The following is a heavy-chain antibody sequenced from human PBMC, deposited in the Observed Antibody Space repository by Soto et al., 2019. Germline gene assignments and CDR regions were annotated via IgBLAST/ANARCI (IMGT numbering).Heavy chain of an antibody. CDR2: IYPGDSDT. CDR1: GYSFTSYW. V-gene: IGHV5-51*01. Sequence: GESLKISCKGSGYSFTSYWIGWVRQMPGKGLEWMGIIYPGDSDTRYSPSFQGQVTISADKSISTAYLQWSSLKASDTAMYYCARSGYYYDSSGYYPPDAFDIWGQGAMVTVSS. D-gene: IGHD3-22*01. J-gene: IGHJ3*02. CDR3: ARSGYYYDSSGYYPPDAFDI.